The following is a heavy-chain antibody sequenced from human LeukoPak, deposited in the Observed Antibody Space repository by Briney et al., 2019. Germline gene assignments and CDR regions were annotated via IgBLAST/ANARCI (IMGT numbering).Heavy chain of an antibody. CDR1: GGTFSSYA. D-gene: IGHD7-27*01. CDR3: ARARTGDSDY. CDR2: IIPIFGTA. Sequence: APVKVSCKASGGTFSSYAISWVRQAPGQGLEWMGGIIPIFGTANYAQKFQGRVTITADESTSTAYMELSSLRSEDTALYYCARARTGDSDYWGQGTLVTVSS. V-gene: IGHV1-69*13. J-gene: IGHJ4*02.